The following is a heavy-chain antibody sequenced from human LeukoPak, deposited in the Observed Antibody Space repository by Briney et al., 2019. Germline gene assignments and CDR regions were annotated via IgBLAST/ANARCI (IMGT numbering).Heavy chain of an antibody. CDR1: GGTFSSYA. CDR3: TCIDYGDY. Sequence: HRASVKVSCKASGGTFSSYAISWVRQAPGQGLEWMGGIIPIFGTANYAQKFQGRVTITADESTSTAYMELSSLRSEDTAVYYCTCIDYGDYWGQGTLVTVSS. D-gene: IGHD3-16*01. CDR2: IIPIFGTA. J-gene: IGHJ4*02. V-gene: IGHV1-69*01.